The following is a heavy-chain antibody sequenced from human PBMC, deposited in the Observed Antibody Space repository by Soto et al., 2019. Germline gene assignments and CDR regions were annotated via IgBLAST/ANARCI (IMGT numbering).Heavy chain of an antibody. D-gene: IGHD3-3*01. CDR2: ISSSSSYI. CDR3: ARTTRFLEWLLPSYFDL. Sequence: PGGSLRLSCAASGFTFSSYSMNWVRQAPGKGLEWVSSISSSSSYIYYADPVKGRFTISRDNAKNSLYLQMNSLRAEDTAVYYCARTTRFLEWLLPSYFDLWGRGTLVTVAS. V-gene: IGHV3-21*01. J-gene: IGHJ2*01. CDR1: GFTFSSYS.